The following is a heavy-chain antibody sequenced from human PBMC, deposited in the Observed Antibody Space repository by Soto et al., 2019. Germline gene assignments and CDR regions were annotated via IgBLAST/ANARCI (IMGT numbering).Heavy chain of an antibody. V-gene: IGHV4-34*01. J-gene: IGHJ4*02. Sequence: SETLSLTCAVYGGSFSGYYWSWIRQPPGKGLEWIGEINHSGSTNYNPSLKSRVTISVDTSKNQFSLKLSSVTAADTAVYYCARGQIQVNSSGWYGDYWGQGTLVTVSS. CDR1: GGSFSGYY. CDR2: INHSGST. CDR3: ARGQIQVNSSGWYGDY. D-gene: IGHD6-19*01.